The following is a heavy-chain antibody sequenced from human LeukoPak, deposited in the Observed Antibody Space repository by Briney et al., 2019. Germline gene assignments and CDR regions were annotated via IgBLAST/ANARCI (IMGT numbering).Heavy chain of an antibody. CDR2: INPSGGST. CDR1: GYTFTSYY. CDR3: AKGGGYDFWSGYYDY. V-gene: IGHV1-46*01. D-gene: IGHD3-3*01. Sequence: ASVKVSCKASGYTFTSYYMHWVRQAPGQGLEWMGIINPSGGSTSYAQKFQGRVTMTRDTSTSTVYMELSSLRAEDMALYYCAKGGGYDFWSGYYDYWGQGTLVTVSS. J-gene: IGHJ4*02.